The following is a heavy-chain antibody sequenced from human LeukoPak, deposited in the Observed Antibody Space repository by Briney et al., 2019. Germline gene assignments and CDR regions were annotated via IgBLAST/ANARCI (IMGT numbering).Heavy chain of an antibody. CDR3: ARSLRVRGVPDYMDV. Sequence: GGSLRLSCAVSGFTFSSYAMNWVCQAPGKGLEWGSYISSSGSTIYYADSVKGRFTISRDNSKNTLYLQMNSLGADDTAVYYCARSLRVRGVPDYMDVWGKGTTVTISS. CDR1: GFTFSSYA. CDR2: ISSSGSTI. D-gene: IGHD3-10*01. V-gene: IGHV3-48*03. J-gene: IGHJ6*03.